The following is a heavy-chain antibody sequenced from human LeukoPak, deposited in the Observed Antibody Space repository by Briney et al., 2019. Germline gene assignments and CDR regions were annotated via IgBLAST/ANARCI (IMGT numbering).Heavy chain of an antibody. D-gene: IGHD3-10*01. CDR3: ARFRHYDYDSSWFDP. V-gene: IGHV4-30-4*01. CDR1: SGSISSGDNY. Sequence: SQTLSLTCTVSSGSISSGDNYWSWIRQPPGKGLEWIGYIYYSGSTYYNPSLKSRVTISVDTSKNQFSLKLSSVTAADTAVYYCARFRHYDYDSSWFDPWGQGTLVTVSS. J-gene: IGHJ5*02. CDR2: IYYSGST.